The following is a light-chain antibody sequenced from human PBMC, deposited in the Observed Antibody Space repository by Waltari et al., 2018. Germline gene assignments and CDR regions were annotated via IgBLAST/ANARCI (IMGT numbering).Light chain of an antibody. Sequence: EIVMTQSPATLSVSPGERVNLSCRASQTIDISLAWYQQKPGQAPRLLIYDASNRAPGIPTRFSGSGSGTEFTLTISSLQSEDFAVYYCQQYKNWPLTFGQGTRPEIK. CDR3: QQYKNWPLT. V-gene: IGKV3-15*01. CDR2: DAS. CDR1: QTIDIS. J-gene: IGKJ5*01.